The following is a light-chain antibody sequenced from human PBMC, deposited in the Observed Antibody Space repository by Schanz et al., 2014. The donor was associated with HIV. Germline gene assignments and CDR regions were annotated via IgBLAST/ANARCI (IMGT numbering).Light chain of an antibody. V-gene: IGLV2-14*03. CDR2: GVA. Sequence: QSALTQPASVSGSPGQSITISCTGSSSDVGTYNSVSWYHQHPGKAPKLIIYGVANRPSGVSNRFSGSKSGNTASLTISGLQAADEAVYYCSSYTSSTTVVFGGGTKVTVL. CDR3: SSYTSSTTVV. CDR1: SSDVGTYNS. J-gene: IGLJ2*01.